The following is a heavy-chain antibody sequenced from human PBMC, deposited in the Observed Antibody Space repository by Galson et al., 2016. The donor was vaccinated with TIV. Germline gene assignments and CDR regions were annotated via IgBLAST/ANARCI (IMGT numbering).Heavy chain of an antibody. CDR1: GGTFSRHT. Sequence: SVKVSCKASGGTFSRHTVSWVRQAPGQGLEWVGRIIPLLGIAGFAQKFQGRVTITADRFTGTAYLELSSLKPGDTAVYYCARADSVDISSTEYWGQGTLVTVPS. V-gene: IGHV1-69*02. CDR3: ARADSVDISSTEY. J-gene: IGHJ4*02. CDR2: IIPLLGIA. D-gene: IGHD3-9*01.